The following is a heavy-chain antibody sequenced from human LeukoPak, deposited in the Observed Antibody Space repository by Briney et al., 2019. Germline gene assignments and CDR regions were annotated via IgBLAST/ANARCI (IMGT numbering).Heavy chain of an antibody. CDR2: INCSGGGT. Sequence: GGSLRLSCAASGFTFSTFAMSWVRQAPGKGLEWVSAINCSGGGTYYADSVKGRLTISRDNFKNTLYLQMSSLRAEDTAVYYCAKAFSAYENWPPNWFDPWGQGTLVTVSS. D-gene: IGHD5-12*01. J-gene: IGHJ5*02. CDR1: GFTFSTFA. CDR3: AKAFSAYENWPPNWFDP. V-gene: IGHV3-23*01.